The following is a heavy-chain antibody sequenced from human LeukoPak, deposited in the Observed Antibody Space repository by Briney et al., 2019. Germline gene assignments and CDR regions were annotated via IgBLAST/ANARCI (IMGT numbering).Heavy chain of an antibody. CDR3: TRHGRDGDFDY. D-gene: IGHD5-24*01. Sequence: GSLRLSCAASGFTFSGSAMHWVRQASGKGLEWVGRIRSKANSYATAYAASVKGRFTISRDDSKNTAYLQMNSLKTEDTAVYYCTRHGRDGDFDYWGQGTLVTVSS. CDR2: IRSKANSYAT. V-gene: IGHV3-73*01. CDR1: GFTFSGSA. J-gene: IGHJ4*02.